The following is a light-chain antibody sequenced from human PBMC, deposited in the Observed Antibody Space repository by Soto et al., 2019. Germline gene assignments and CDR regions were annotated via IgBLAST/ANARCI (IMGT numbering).Light chain of an antibody. CDR2: EVT. CDR3: SSFATSGTTVI. Sequence: QSALTQPASVSGSPGQSITISCTGTNNDVGAYPYVSWYQQHPGTAPKLVTYEVTHRPSGISDRFSGSKSGNTASLTISGLQAEDESDYYCSSFATSGTTVIFGGGTNLTVL. J-gene: IGLJ2*01. V-gene: IGLV2-14*01. CDR1: NNDVGAYPY.